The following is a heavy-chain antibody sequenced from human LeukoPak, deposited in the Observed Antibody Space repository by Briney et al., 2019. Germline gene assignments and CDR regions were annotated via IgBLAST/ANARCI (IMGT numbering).Heavy chain of an antibody. J-gene: IGHJ4*02. V-gene: IGHV1-69*04. CDR2: IIPILGIA. CDR1: GYTFTGYY. CDR3: ARVAAYDSSGSNPGFHFDY. D-gene: IGHD3-22*01. Sequence: SVKVSCKASGYTFTGYYMHWVRQAPGQGLEWMGRIIPILGIANYAQKFQGRVTITADKSTSTAYMELSSLRSEDTAVYYCARVAAYDSSGSNPGFHFDYWGQGTLFTVSS.